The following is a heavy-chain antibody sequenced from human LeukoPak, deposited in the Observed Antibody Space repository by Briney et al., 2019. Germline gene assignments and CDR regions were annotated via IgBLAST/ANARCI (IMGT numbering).Heavy chain of an antibody. J-gene: IGHJ4*02. V-gene: IGHV3-23*01. D-gene: IGHD3-10*01. CDR2: ISGSGGST. Sequence: GGSLRLSCAASGFTFSSYAMSWVRQAPGKGLEWVSAISGSGGSTYYADSVKGRFTISRDNSKNTLYLQMNSPRAEDTAVYYCAREPYHYYGSGSYPLYWGQGTLVTVSS. CDR1: GFTFSSYA. CDR3: AREPYHYYGSGSYPLY.